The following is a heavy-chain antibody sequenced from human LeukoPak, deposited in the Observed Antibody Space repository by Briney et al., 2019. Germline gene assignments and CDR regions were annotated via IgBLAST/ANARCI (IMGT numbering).Heavy chain of an antibody. CDR3: ARASFGYSYGLFDY. CDR2: IYYSGST. CDR1: GGSISSYY. D-gene: IGHD5-18*01. Sequence: LETLSLTCTVSGGSISSYYWSWIRQPPGKGLEWIGYIYYSGSTNYNPSLKSRVTISVDTSRNQFSLKLSSVTAADTAVYYCARASFGYSYGLFDYWGQGTLVTVSS. J-gene: IGHJ4*02. V-gene: IGHV4-59*01.